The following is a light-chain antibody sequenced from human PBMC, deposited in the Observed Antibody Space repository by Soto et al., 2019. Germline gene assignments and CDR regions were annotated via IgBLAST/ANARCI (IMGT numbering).Light chain of an antibody. Sequence: QSAIPQPASVSGSPGQSITISCTGTSSDVGGYNYVSWYQQHPGKAPKLMIYDCSNRPSGVSNRFSGSKSGNTASLTVSGLQAEDESYYYCSSYTSSSALGVFGTGTKLTLL. CDR1: SSDVGGYNY. CDR3: SSYTSSSALGV. V-gene: IGLV2-14*01. J-gene: IGLJ1*01. CDR2: DCS.